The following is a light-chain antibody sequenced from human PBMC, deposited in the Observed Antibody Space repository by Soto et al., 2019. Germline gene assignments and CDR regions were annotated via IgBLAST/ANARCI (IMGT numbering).Light chain of an antibody. CDR1: SSDVGGYNY. J-gene: IGLJ3*02. Sequence: QSALTQPASVSGSPGQSITISCTGTSSDVGGYNYVSWYQQHPGKAPKLKIYEVSNRPSGVSDRFSGSKSGNTASLTISGLLAEDEADYYCSSFTSINTWVFDGGTKLTVL. CDR3: SSFTSINTWV. CDR2: EVS. V-gene: IGLV2-14*01.